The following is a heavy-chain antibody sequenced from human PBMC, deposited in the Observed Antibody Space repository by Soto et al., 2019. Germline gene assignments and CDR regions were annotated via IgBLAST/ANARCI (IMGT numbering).Heavy chain of an antibody. CDR1: GDSISSTHW. V-gene: IGHV4-4*02. CDR2: VYHTGST. Sequence: SETLSLTCVVSGDSISSTHWWTWVRQTPGTGLEWIGEVYHTGSTKYNPSLKNRVTISLDKSNNQFSLNLRSVTAADTAVYYCASWWAIKGYFTYWGQGSLVTVSS. D-gene: IGHD2-15*01. J-gene: IGHJ4*02. CDR3: ASWWAIKGYFTY.